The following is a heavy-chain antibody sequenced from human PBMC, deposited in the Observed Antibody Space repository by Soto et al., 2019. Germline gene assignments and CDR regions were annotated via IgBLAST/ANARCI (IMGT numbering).Heavy chain of an antibody. J-gene: IGHJ6*02. V-gene: IGHV3-33*01. CDR1: GFTFSSYG. Sequence: PGGSLRLSCAASGFTFSSYGMHWVRQAPGKGLEWVAVIWYDGSNKYYADSVKGRFTISRDNSKNTLYLQMNSLRAEDTAVYYCARDPRTYTFYYYYGKNDWGQGTTVPVSS. CDR3: ARDPRTYTFYYYYGKND. CDR2: IWYDGSNK. D-gene: IGHD3-16*01.